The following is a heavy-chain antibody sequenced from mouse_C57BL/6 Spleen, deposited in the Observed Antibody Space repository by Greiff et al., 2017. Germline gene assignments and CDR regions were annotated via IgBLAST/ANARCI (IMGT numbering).Heavy chain of an antibody. CDR1: GYTFTSYW. V-gene: IGHV1-52*01. CDR3: ARGGSSRYYAMDY. J-gene: IGHJ4*01. CDR2: IDPSDSET. Sequence: QVQLQQSGAELVRPGSSVKLSCKASGYTFTSYWMHWVKQRPIQGLEWIGNIDPSDSETNYNQKFKDKATMTVDKSSSTAYMQLSSLTSEDSAVYYCARGGSSRYYAMDYWGQGISVTVSS. D-gene: IGHD1-1*01.